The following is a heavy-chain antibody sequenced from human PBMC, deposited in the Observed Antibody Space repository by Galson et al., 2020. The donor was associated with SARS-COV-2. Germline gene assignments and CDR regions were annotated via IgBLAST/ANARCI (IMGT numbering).Heavy chain of an antibody. Sequence: ASETLSLTCTVSGGSIGTTDWWTWVRQPPGKGLEWIGEIYHSGSTNYNPSLKSRVTVSKDSSKKQFYLEVRSVTAADTAVYYCARFTPAPLVEIRLHGLDVWGQGTTVIVSS. V-gene: IGHV4-4*02. CDR2: IYHSGST. J-gene: IGHJ6*02. CDR1: GGSIGTTDW. CDR3: ARFTPAPLVEIRLHGLDV. D-gene: IGHD1-26*01.